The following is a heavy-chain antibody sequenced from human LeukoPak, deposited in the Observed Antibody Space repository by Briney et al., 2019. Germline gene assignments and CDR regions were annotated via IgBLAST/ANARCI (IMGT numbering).Heavy chain of an antibody. Sequence: PGGSLRLSCAASGFTFSSYEMNWVRQAPGKGLEWVSYISSSGSTIYYADSVKGRFTISRDNAKNSLYLQMNSLRAEDTAVYYCARFSEMATTFDYWGQGTLVTVSS. CDR1: GFTFSSYE. CDR2: ISSSGSTI. V-gene: IGHV3-48*03. J-gene: IGHJ4*02. D-gene: IGHD5-24*01. CDR3: ARFSEMATTFDY.